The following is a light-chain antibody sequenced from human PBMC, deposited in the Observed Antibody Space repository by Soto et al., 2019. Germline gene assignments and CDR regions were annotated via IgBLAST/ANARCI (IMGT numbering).Light chain of an antibody. CDR3: MQFTHFPRT. CDR2: QIS. CDR1: QSLVYSDGNTY. V-gene: IGKV2-24*01. Sequence: VLTQTPLSSPVTLGQPASISCRSSQSLVYSDGNTYLSWLQQRPGQPPRLLIYQISNRFSGVPDRFIGSGAGTDCTLKISRVEAEDVGVYYCMQFTHFPRTVGQGTKVDIK. J-gene: IGKJ1*01.